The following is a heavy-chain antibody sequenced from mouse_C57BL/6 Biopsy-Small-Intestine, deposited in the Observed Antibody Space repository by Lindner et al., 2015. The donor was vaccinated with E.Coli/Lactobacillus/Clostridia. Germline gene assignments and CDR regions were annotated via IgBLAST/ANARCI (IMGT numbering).Heavy chain of an antibody. CDR2: INPNTGGT. CDR3: ARSFDHGSSYKAWFAY. V-gene: IGHV1-42*01. Sequence: VQLQESGPELVKPGASVKISCKASGYSFTGYYMNWVKQSPEKSLEWIGEINPNTGGTIYNQKFKAKATLTVDKSSSTAYMQLKSLTSEDSAVYYCARSFDHGSSYKAWFAYWGQGTLVTVSA. CDR1: GYSFTGYY. J-gene: IGHJ3*01. D-gene: IGHD1-1*01.